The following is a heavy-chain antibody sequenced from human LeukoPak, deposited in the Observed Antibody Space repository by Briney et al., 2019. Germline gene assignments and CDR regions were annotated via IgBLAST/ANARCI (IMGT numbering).Heavy chain of an antibody. CDR1: GYTFTSYY. J-gene: IGHJ4*02. CDR2: INPSGGST. D-gene: IGHD3-3*01. Sequence: ASVKVSCKASGYTFTSYYMHWVRQAPGQGLEWMGIINPSGGSTSYAQKFQGRVTMTRDTSTSTVYMELSSLRSEDTAVYYCATSVRLNVLRFLEWLLFDYWGQGTLVTVSS. V-gene: IGHV1-46*01. CDR3: ATSVRLNVLRFLEWLLFDY.